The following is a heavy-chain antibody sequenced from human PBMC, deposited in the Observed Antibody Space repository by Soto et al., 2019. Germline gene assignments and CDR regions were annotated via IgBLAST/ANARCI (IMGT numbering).Heavy chain of an antibody. CDR1: GYTFTSYD. Sequence: ASVKVSCKASGYTFTSYDINWVRQAPGQGLEWMGWISAYNGHTNYAQKLQGRVTMTTDTSTSTAYMELKSLRSDGTAVYYCARDRSISGTRRFDYWGQGTLVTVSS. CDR2: ISAYNGHT. V-gene: IGHV1-18*01. CDR3: ARDRSISGTRRFDY. J-gene: IGHJ4*02. D-gene: IGHD1-20*01.